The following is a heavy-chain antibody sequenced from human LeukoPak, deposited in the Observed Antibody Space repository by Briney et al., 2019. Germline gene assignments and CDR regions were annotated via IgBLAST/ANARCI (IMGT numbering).Heavy chain of an antibody. V-gene: IGHV1-3*03. D-gene: IGHD2-2*01. CDR3: ARAPLHCSSTSCYYIDWFDP. CDR1: GYTFTSYA. CDR2: INAGNGNT. J-gene: IGHJ5*02. Sequence: GASVKVSCKASGYTFTSYAMHWVRQAAGQRREWMGWINAGNGNTKYSQEFQGRVTITRDTSASTAYMELSSLRSEDMAVYYCARAPLHCSSTSCYYIDWFDPWGQGTLVTVSS.